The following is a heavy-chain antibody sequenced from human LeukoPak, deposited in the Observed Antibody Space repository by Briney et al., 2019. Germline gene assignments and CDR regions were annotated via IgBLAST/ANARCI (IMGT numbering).Heavy chain of an antibody. J-gene: IGHJ6*03. Sequence: GGSLRLSCAASGFTFSIYAMTWIRQAPGKGLEWVSSISNTGSSINYADSVKGRFNISRGNAKKSLYLQMNSLRAEDTAVYYCAREKIHFDSSGDYFDYYFYMDVWGKGTTVTISS. CDR1: GFTFSIYA. CDR3: AREKIHFDSSGDYFDYYFYMDV. V-gene: IGHV3-11*01. CDR2: ISNTGSSI. D-gene: IGHD3-22*01.